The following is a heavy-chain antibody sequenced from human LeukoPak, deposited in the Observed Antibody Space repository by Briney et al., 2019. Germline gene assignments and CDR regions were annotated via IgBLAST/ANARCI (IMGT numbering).Heavy chain of an antibody. Sequence: PGGSLRLSCAASVFTFSNCPMTWVRQDPGKGLEWVSSVSSSGIHTYYLDSVKGRFTISRDNSKNTLYLQMNSLRAEDTAVYYCAKMMPESTGNGFDIWGQGTMVTVSS. V-gene: IGHV3-23*01. J-gene: IGHJ3*02. CDR3: AKMMPESTGNGFDI. CDR1: VFTFSNCP. CDR2: VSSSGIHT. D-gene: IGHD1-1*01.